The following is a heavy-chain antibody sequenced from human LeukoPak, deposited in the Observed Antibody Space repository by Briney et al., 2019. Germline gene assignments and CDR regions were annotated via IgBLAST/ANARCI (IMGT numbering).Heavy chain of an antibody. Sequence: ASVKVSCKASGGTFSSYAISWVRQAPGQGLEWMGWISAYNGNTNYAQKLQGRVTMTTDTSTSTAYMELRSLRSDDTAMYYCARHSESDDYGDYEPADYWGQGTLVTVSS. V-gene: IGHV1-18*01. CDR3: ARHSESDDYGDYEPADY. CDR1: GGTFSSYA. D-gene: IGHD4-17*01. J-gene: IGHJ4*02. CDR2: ISAYNGNT.